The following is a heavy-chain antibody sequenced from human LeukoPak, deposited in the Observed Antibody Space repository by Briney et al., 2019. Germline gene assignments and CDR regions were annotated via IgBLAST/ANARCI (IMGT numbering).Heavy chain of an antibody. J-gene: IGHJ4*02. V-gene: IGHV3-48*04. D-gene: IGHD3-22*01. CDR1: GFTFSSYS. Sequence: GGSLRLSCAASGFTFSSYSMNWVRQAPGKGLEWVSYISSSGSTIYYADSVKGRFTISRDNAKNSLYLQMNSLRAEDTAVYYCASNYYDSSGYYPFDYWGQGTLVTVSS. CDR2: ISSSGSTI. CDR3: ASNYYDSSGYYPFDY.